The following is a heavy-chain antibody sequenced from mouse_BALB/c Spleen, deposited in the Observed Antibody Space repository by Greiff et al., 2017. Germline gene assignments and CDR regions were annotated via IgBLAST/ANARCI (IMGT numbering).Heavy chain of an antibody. CDR3: ARASRYLDV. V-gene: IGHV5-12-1*01. CDR1: GFAFSSYD. J-gene: IGHJ1*01. Sequence: EVKLVESGGGLVKPGGSLKLSCAASGFAFSSYDMSWVRQTPEKRLEWVAYISSGGGSTYYPDTVKGRFTISRDNAKNTLYLQMSSLKSEDTAMYYCARASRYLDVWGAGTTVTVSS. CDR2: ISSGGGST. D-gene: IGHD5-1*01.